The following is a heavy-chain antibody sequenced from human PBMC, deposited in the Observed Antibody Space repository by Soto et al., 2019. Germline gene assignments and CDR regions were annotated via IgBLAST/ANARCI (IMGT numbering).Heavy chain of an antibody. D-gene: IGHD1-26*01. J-gene: IGHJ4*02. CDR2: ISYSGST. CDR1: GGSISSYY. CDR3: ARAVGGPTDF. Sequence: SETLSLTCTVSGGSISSYYWSWIRQPPGKGLEWIGYISYSGSTNYNPSLKSRVTISVDTSKNQFFLKLSSVTAADPAVYYCARAVGGPTDFWGQGTLVTVSS. V-gene: IGHV4-59*01.